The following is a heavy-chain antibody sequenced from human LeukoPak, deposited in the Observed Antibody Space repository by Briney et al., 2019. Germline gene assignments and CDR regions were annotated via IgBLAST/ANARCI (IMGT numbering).Heavy chain of an antibody. V-gene: IGHV3-7*01. Sequence: GGSLRLSCAASGFTFGSYGMSWVRQAPGKGLEWVANIKQDGSEKYYVDSVKGRFTISRDNAKNSLYLQMNSLRAEDTAVYYCARTPYGDYFDYWGQGTLVTVSS. J-gene: IGHJ4*02. CDR1: GFTFGSYG. CDR2: IKQDGSEK. CDR3: ARTPYGDYFDY. D-gene: IGHD4-17*01.